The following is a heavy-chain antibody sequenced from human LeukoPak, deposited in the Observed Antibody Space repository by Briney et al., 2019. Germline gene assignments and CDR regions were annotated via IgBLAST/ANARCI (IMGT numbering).Heavy chain of an antibody. V-gene: IGHV3-7*01. J-gene: IGHJ5*02. CDR3: ARSGFTYGDKRNCFDP. Sequence: GGSLRLSCAVSGFNYSDYWMSWVRQAPGKGLEWVANIKQDGSEKYCVDSVKGRFTISRDNAKNSLDLQMNSLRVEDTAVYYCARSGFTYGDKRNCFDPWGQGTLVTVSS. D-gene: IGHD5-18*01. CDR2: IKQDGSEK. CDR1: GFNYSDYW.